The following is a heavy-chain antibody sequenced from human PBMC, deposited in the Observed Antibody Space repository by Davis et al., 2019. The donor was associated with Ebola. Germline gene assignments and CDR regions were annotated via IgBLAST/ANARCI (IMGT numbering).Heavy chain of an antibody. CDR2: ISISTIYI. D-gene: IGHD3-10*01. V-gene: IGHV3-21*01. CDR1: GFTFSSYT. Sequence: PGGSLRLSCAASGFTFSSYTMNWVRQAPGKGLELVSAISISTIYIYYADSVKGRFTISRDNTLQMNSLRAEDTAVYYCARAPMVRGVISPYYYHSMDVWGKGTTVAVSS. CDR3: ARAPMVRGVISPYYYHSMDV. J-gene: IGHJ6*04.